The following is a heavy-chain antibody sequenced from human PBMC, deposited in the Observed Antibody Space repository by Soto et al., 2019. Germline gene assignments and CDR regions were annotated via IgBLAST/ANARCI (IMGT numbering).Heavy chain of an antibody. D-gene: IGHD3-3*01. CDR1: GFTFSNYW. V-gene: IGHV3-74*01. Sequence: GGSLRLSCAASGFTFSNYWMHWVRQAPGKGLVWISRMNSDGSNTAYADAVKGRFTISRDNAKNTLYLQMNSLTAEDTALYYCAKDHDEDFVYDLDYFNSWGQGTQVTVSS. CDR2: MNSDGSNT. CDR3: AKDHDEDFVYDLDYFNS. J-gene: IGHJ4*02.